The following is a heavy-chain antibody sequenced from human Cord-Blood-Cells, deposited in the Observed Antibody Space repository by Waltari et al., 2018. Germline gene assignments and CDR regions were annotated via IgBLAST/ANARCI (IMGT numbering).Heavy chain of an antibody. CDR1: GFTVSSNY. J-gene: IGHJ5*02. V-gene: IGHV3-53*01. CDR3: ARVGGSGSYNWFDP. D-gene: IGHD3-10*01. Sequence: EVQLVESGGGLIQPGGSLRLSCAASGFTVSSNYISWVRQAPGKGLEWVSVIYSGGSTYYADSVKGRFTISRDNSKNTLYLQMNSLRAEDTAVYYCARVGGSGSYNWFDPWGQGTLVTVSS. CDR2: IYSGGST.